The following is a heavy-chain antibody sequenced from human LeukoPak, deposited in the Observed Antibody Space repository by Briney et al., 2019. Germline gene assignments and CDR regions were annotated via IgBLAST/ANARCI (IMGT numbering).Heavy chain of an antibody. CDR2: IYTSGST. CDR3: ARETDGQWLVPAPWDY. D-gene: IGHD6-19*01. CDR1: GGSISSYY. V-gene: IGHV4-4*07. J-gene: IGHJ4*02. Sequence: SETLSLTCTVSGGSISSYYWSWIRQPAGKGLEWIRRIYTSGSTNYNPSLKSRVTMSVDTSKNQFSLKLSSVTAADTAVYYCARETDGQWLVPAPWDYWGQGTLVTVSS.